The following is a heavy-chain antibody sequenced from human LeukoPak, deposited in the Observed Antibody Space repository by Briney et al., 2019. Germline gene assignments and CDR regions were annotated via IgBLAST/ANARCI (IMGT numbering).Heavy chain of an antibody. CDR3: ARDPNGDYIGAFDM. CDR2: IRGSGGGT. V-gene: IGHV3-23*01. D-gene: IGHD4-17*01. CDR1: GFIFSNYA. Sequence: GGSLRLSCAASGFIFSNYALMWLRRSPGKGLEWVSAIRGSGGGTFYADSMKGRFTISRDNSKNTLYLQMNGLRAEDTAVYYCARDPNGDYIGAFDMWGRGTLVTVSS. J-gene: IGHJ3*02.